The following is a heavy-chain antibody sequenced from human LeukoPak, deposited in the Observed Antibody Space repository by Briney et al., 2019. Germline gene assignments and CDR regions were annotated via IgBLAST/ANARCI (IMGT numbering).Heavy chain of an antibody. CDR1: GYTFTSYG. D-gene: IGHD2-21*02. Sequence: ASVKVSCKASGYTFTSYGISWVRQAPGQGLEWMGWINPNSGGTNYAQKFQGRVTMTRDTSISAAYMELSRLRPDDTAVYYCASTYYCGGDCYYDAFDIWGQGTMVTVSS. CDR2: INPNSGGT. V-gene: IGHV1-2*02. CDR3: ASTYYCGGDCYYDAFDI. J-gene: IGHJ3*02.